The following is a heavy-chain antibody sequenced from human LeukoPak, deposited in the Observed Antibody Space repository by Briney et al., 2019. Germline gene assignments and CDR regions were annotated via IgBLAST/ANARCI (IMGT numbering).Heavy chain of an antibody. D-gene: IGHD2-8*01. CDR1: GYTLTELS. CDR2: INPSGGST. Sequence: GASVKVSCKVSGYTLTELSMHWVRQAPGQGLEWMGIINPSGGSTSYAQKFQGRVTMTRDMSTSTVYMELSSLRSEDTAVYYCARALIYGVDYWGQGTLVTVSS. J-gene: IGHJ4*02. CDR3: ARALIYGVDY. V-gene: IGHV1-46*01.